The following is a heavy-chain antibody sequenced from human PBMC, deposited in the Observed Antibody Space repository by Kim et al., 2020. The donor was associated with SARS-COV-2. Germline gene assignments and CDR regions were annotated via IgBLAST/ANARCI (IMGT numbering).Heavy chain of an antibody. CDR1: GGSFSGYY. D-gene: IGHD1-26*01. J-gene: IGHJ4*02. Sequence: SETLSLTCAVYGGSFSGYYWSWIRQPPGKGLEWIGEINHSGSTNYNPSLKSRVTISVDTSKNQFSLKLSSVTAADTAVYSCARGNSLTGYMKAYSGSYARRSGMDYWGQGTLVTVSS. CDR3: ARGNSLTGYMKAYSGSYARRSGMDY. V-gene: IGHV4-34*01. CDR2: INHSGST.